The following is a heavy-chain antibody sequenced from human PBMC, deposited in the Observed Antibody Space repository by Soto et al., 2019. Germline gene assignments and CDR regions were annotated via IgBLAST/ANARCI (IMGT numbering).Heavy chain of an antibody. V-gene: IGHV4-30-4*01. J-gene: IGHJ4*02. CDR1: GGSISSGDYY. CDR3: ASQLVKATYYDYVWGSYRPKNFDY. CDR2: IYYSGST. D-gene: IGHD3-16*02. Sequence: QVQLQESGPGLVKPSQTLSLTCTVSGGSISSGDYYWSWIRQPPGKGLEWIGYIYYSGSTYYNPSLKSRVTISVDTSKTQFSLKLSSVTAADTAVYYCASQLVKATYYDYVWGSYRPKNFDYWGQGTLVTVSS.